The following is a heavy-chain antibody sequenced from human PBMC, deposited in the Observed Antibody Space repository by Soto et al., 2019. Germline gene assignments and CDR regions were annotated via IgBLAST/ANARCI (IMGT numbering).Heavy chain of an antibody. D-gene: IGHD5-12*01. V-gene: IGHV3-9*01. CDR3: AKDTSVGGYEQSHYYYYYGMDV. J-gene: IGHJ6*02. CDR1: GFSFADHA. CDR2: ISWNSGSI. Sequence: EAQLVESGGGLVQPGRSLRLSCVASGFSFADHAMNWVRQTPGKGLEWVSGISWNSGSIGYADSVKGRFTISRDNAKNSLYLKMNSLRAEDTALYYCAKDTSVGGYEQSHYYYYYGMDVWGQGTTVTVSS.